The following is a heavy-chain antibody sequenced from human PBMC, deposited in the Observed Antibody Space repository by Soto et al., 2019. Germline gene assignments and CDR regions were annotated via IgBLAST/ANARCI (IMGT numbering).Heavy chain of an antibody. CDR3: ATFYEGDCTTTTCYGDFAY. Sequence: QVHLVQAGAEVKKPGSSVKVSCRASGGTFNRYSISWVRQAPGQGLEWMGRIIPMFGISNYARKFQGRVMITADKSANTAYMEVSGLRSEDTAMYYCATFYEGDCTTTTCYGDFAYWGQGTLFTVSS. CDR2: IIPMFGIS. CDR1: GGTFNRYS. J-gene: IGHJ4*02. D-gene: IGHD2-2*01. V-gene: IGHV1-69*02.